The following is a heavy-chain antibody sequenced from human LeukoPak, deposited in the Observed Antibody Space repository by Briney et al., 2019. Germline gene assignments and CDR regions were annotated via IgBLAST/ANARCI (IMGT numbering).Heavy chain of an antibody. CDR1: GFTFSSYS. V-gene: IGHV3-48*03. J-gene: IGHJ4*02. Sequence: GGSLRLSCAASGFTFSSYSMNWVRQAPGKGLEWVSYISSSGSTISYADSVKGRFTISRDNAKNSLYLQMNSLRAEDTAVYYCARDPRATVTTLDYWGQGTLVTVSS. CDR3: ARDPRATVTTLDY. D-gene: IGHD4-17*01. CDR2: ISSSGSTI.